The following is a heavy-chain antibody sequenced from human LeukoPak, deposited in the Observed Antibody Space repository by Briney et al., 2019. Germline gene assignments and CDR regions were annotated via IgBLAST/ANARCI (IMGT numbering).Heavy chain of an antibody. V-gene: IGHV5-51*04. D-gene: IGHD2-8*01. CDR2: IYPGDSET. Sequence: KPLKISCKGSGDSFTSYWIGWVRQVPGKGMEWMGIIYPGDSETRYTPSFQGQVTISADKRISTPYLQWSSLKASDTAMYYCAKWQPPYYSYGMDVWGQGTTVTVSS. CDR3: AKWQPPYYSYGMDV. J-gene: IGHJ6*02. CDR1: GDSFTSYW.